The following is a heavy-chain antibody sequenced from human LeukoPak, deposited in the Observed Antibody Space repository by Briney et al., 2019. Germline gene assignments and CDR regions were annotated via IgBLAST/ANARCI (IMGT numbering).Heavy chain of an antibody. D-gene: IGHD5-12*01. CDR3: ARDHSAWPLDY. Sequence: SETLSLTCTVSGGIISSSSYYWGWIRQPPGKGLEWIGSIYYSGSTYYNPSLKSRVTISVDTSKNQFSLKLSSVTAADTAVYYCARDHSAWPLDYWGQGTLVTVYS. CDR1: GGIISSSSYY. J-gene: IGHJ4*02. V-gene: IGHV4-39*07. CDR2: IYYSGST.